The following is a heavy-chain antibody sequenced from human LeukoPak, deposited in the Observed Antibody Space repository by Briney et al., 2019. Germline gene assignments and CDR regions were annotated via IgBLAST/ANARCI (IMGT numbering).Heavy chain of an antibody. J-gene: IGHJ4*02. CDR2: IYTSGST. V-gene: IGHV4-61*02. Sequence: SQTLSLTCTVSGGSISSGSYYWSWIRQPAGKGLEWIGRIYTSGSTNYNPSLTSRVTISVDTSKNQFSLKLSSVTAADTAVYYCAREGVSPSVVRGVIYWGQGTLVTVSS. D-gene: IGHD3-10*01. CDR1: GGSISSGSYY. CDR3: AREGVSPSVVRGVIY.